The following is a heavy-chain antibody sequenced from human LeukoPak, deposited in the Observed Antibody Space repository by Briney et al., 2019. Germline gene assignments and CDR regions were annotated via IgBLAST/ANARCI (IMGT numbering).Heavy chain of an antibody. CDR3: AKAPVTTCRGAFCYPFDY. CDR2: IKKDGSEK. D-gene: IGHD2-15*01. Sequence: PSETLSLTCTVSGGSISSSSYYWGWIRQPPGKGLEWVANIKKDGSEKKYVDSVKGRFTISRDSSKNTLFLQMNRLRPEDAAVYYCAKAPVTTCRGAFCYPFDYWGLGTLVTVSS. CDR1: GGSISSSSYY. V-gene: IGHV3-7*03. J-gene: IGHJ4*02.